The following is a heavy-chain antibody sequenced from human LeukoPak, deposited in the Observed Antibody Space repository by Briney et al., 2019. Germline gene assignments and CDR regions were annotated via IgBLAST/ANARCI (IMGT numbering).Heavy chain of an antibody. Sequence: PSETLSLTCTVSGGSIDSSSYYWGWNRQPPGKGLDWIGSIYYSGSTYYNPSLKSRVTISVDTSKNQFSLKLSSVTAADTAVYYCSSSDYVYYFDYWGQGTLVTVSS. CDR3: SSSDYVYYFDY. D-gene: IGHD4/OR15-4a*01. CDR1: GGSIDSSSYY. J-gene: IGHJ4*02. CDR2: IYYSGST. V-gene: IGHV4-39*01.